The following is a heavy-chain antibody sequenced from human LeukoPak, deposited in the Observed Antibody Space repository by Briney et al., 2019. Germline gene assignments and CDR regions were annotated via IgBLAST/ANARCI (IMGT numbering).Heavy chain of an antibody. D-gene: IGHD4-17*01. Sequence: GASVKVSCKASGGTFSSYAISWVRQAPGQGIEWMGRIIPILGIANYAQKLQGRVTITADKSTSTAYMELSSLRSEDTAVYYCARADDYGDYGPFDYWGQGTLVTVSS. CDR1: GGTFSSYA. CDR3: ARADDYGDYGPFDY. V-gene: IGHV1-69*04. CDR2: IIPILGIA. J-gene: IGHJ4*02.